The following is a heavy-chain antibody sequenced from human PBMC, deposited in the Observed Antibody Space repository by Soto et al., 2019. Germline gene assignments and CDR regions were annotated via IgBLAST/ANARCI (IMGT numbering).Heavy chain of an antibody. CDR1: GWSFSGYY. CDR3: ARVQWFGELSYFDY. CDR2: INHSGST. D-gene: IGHD3-10*01. J-gene: IGHJ4*02. Sequence: SETLSLTCAVYGWSFSGYYWSWIRQPPGKGLEWIGEINHSGSTNYNPSLKSRVTISVDTSKTQFSLQLSSVTAADTAVYYCARVQWFGELSYFDYWGQGPLFTVSS. V-gene: IGHV4-34*01.